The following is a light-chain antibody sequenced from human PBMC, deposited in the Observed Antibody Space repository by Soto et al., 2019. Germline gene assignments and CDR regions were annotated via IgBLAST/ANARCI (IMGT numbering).Light chain of an antibody. V-gene: IGKV3-20*01. Sequence: EIVLTQSPGTLSLSPGERATLSCRSSQSVSSSYLAWYQKKPGKAPRLLIYGASSRATGIPDRFSGSGSGTDFTRTISRLEPEDFAVYYCQQYGSSPPYTFGQGTKLEIQ. J-gene: IGKJ2*01. CDR3: QQYGSSPPYT. CDR2: GAS. CDR1: QSVSSSY.